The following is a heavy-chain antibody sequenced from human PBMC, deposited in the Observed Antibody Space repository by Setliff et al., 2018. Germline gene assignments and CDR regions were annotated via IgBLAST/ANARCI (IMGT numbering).Heavy chain of an antibody. Sequence: ASVKVSCKASGYTFTSYYMYWVRQAPGQGFEWMGTINTAGGSASIVHQFQGRVTMTRYTSTSIVYMELRVLRSEDTAVYYCASDVTGCHSGRLDSWGQGTLVTVSS. CDR3: ASDVTGCHSGRLDS. J-gene: IGHJ4*02. D-gene: IGHD2-8*02. V-gene: IGHV1-46*01. CDR2: INTAGGSA. CDR1: GYTFTSYY.